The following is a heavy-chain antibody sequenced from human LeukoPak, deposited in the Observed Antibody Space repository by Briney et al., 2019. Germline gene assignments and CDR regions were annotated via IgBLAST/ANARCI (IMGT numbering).Heavy chain of an antibody. J-gene: IGHJ6*03. CDR1: GGSISSSSYY. Sequence: SETLSLTCTVSGGSISSSSYYWGWIRQPPGKGLEWIGSIYYSGSTYYNPSLKSRVTISVDTSKNQFSLKLSSVTAADTAVYYCARAKAPKNYYYMDVWGKGTTVTVSS. CDR2: IYYSGST. CDR3: ARAKAPKNYYYMDV. V-gene: IGHV4-39*07.